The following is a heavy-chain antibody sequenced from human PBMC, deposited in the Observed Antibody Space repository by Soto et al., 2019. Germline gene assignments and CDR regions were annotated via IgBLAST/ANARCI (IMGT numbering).Heavy chain of an antibody. CDR2: ISYDGSNK. CDR3: ARDAFRSYKFSYYYYYGMDV. V-gene: IGHV3-30-3*01. D-gene: IGHD1-1*01. Sequence: QVQLVESGGGVVQPGRSLRLSCAASGFTFSSYAMHWVRQAPGKGLEWVAVISYDGSNKYYADSVKGRFTISRDNSKNTLYLQMNSLRAEDTAVYYCARDAFRSYKFSYYYYYGMDVW. J-gene: IGHJ6*01. CDR1: GFTFSSYA.